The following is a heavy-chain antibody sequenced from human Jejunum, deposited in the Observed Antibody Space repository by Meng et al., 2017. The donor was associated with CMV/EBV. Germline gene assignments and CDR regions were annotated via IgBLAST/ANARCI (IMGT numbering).Heavy chain of an antibody. V-gene: IGHV4-31*03. D-gene: IGHD2-21*02. CDR1: GGSISSSGYY. CDR3: ARAICGGDCPLFDY. Sequence: QVQLQESGPGLVKPSQTLSLTCTVSGGSISSSGYYWSWIRQHPERGLEWIGYMFYSGSTYYNPSLESRVTISVDTSKNQFSLNLSSVTAADTAVYYCARAICGGDCPLFDYWGQGTLVTVSS. CDR2: MFYSGST. J-gene: IGHJ4*02.